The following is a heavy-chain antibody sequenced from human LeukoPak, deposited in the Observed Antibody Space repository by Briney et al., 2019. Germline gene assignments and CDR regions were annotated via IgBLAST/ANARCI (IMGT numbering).Heavy chain of an antibody. CDR2: IYPGDSDT. V-gene: IGHV5-51*01. D-gene: IGHD2-2*01. Sequence: GESLKISCKGSGYSFTSYWIGWVRQMPGKGLEWMGIIYPGDSDTRYSPSFQGQVTISADKSISTAYLQWSSLKASDTAMYYCVRRRYCSSTSCRRYFDYWGQGTLVTVSS. CDR3: VRRRYCSSTSCRRYFDY. CDR1: GYSFTSYW. J-gene: IGHJ4*02.